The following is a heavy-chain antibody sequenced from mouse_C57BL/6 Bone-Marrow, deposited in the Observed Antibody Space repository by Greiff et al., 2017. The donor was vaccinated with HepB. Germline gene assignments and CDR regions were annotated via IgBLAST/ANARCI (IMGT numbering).Heavy chain of an antibody. Sequence: EVKVEESGGGLVKPGGSLKLSCAASGFTFSSYAMSWVRQTPEKRLEWVATISDGGSYTYYPDNVKGRFTISRDNAKNNLYLQMSHLKSEDTAMYYCARDGWDYDYWGQGTTLTVSS. CDR2: ISDGGSYT. CDR3: ARDGWDYDY. CDR1: GFTFSSYA. J-gene: IGHJ2*01. D-gene: IGHD2-4*01. V-gene: IGHV5-4*01.